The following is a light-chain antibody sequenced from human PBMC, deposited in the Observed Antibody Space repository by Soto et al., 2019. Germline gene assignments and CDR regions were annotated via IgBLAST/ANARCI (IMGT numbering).Light chain of an antibody. V-gene: IGLV2-14*01. Sequence: QSALTQPASVSGSPGQSITVSCTGTSSDIGGHNYVSWYQQHPGKVPKLIIYEVSNRPSGVSNRFSGSKSGNTASLTVSGLQAEDEADYYCSSYTTTGTVIFGGGTKLTVL. CDR1: SSDIGGHNY. CDR2: EVS. CDR3: SSYTTTGTVI. J-gene: IGLJ2*01.